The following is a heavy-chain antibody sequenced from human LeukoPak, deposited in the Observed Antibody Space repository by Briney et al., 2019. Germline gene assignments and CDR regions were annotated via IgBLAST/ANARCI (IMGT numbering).Heavy chain of an antibody. J-gene: IGHJ6*02. CDR3: ARDQRGYYGLDV. Sequence: ASVKVSCKASGYTFTDYYMHWVRQAPGQGLDWVGWINPNTGDTKYGQKFQGRVTMTRDTSITTAYMEMNRLTSDDTAVYHCARDQRGYYGLDVWGQGTTVIVSS. CDR2: INPNTGDT. V-gene: IGHV1-2*02. CDR1: GYTFTDYY.